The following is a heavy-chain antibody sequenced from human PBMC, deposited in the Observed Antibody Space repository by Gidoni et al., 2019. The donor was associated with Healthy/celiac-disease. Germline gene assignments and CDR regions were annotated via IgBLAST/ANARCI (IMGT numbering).Heavy chain of an antibody. Sequence: QVQLVQSGAEVKKPGSSVNVSCKASGGTFSSSAISWVRQAPGQGLEWMGGIIPIFGIANYAQKFQGRVTITADKSTSTAYMELSSLRSEDTAVYYCARAGTVTDGALYYGYFDLWGRGTLVTVSS. CDR2: IIPIFGIA. CDR3: ARAGTVTDGALYYGYFDL. D-gene: IGHD4-17*01. J-gene: IGHJ2*01. V-gene: IGHV1-69*17. CDR1: GGTFSSSA.